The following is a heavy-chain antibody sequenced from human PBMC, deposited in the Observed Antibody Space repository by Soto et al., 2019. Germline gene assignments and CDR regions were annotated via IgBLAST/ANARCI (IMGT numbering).Heavy chain of an antibody. CDR1: DGSVSSDY. CDR3: ARDDANGAPAFACDY. V-gene: IGHV4-59*02. Sequence: QVQLQESGPGVVKASETLSLTCTVSDGSVSSDYWNWIRQPPGKGLEWIGFISYSGSTQYNPSLISRATTSVDTSKNQFSLKAMSVTAADTAIYYCARDDANGAPAFACDYWGQGTRVAVCS. D-gene: IGHD3-16*01. J-gene: IGHJ4*02. CDR2: ISYSGST.